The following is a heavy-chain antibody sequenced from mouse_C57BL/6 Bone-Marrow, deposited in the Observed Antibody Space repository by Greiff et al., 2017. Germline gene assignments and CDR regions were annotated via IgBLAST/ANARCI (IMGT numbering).Heavy chain of an antibody. Sequence: QVQLQQSGAELAKPGASVKLSCKASGYTFTSSWMHWVKQRPGQGLEWIGYIHPSSGYTKYNQQFKDKATLTADKASSTASMQLSSLTYADSAVYYCAGLLWLRRDVADYWGQGTTLTVSS. J-gene: IGHJ2*01. CDR3: AGLLWLRRDVADY. D-gene: IGHD2-2*01. CDR2: IHPSSGYT. V-gene: IGHV1-7*01. CDR1: GYTFTSSW.